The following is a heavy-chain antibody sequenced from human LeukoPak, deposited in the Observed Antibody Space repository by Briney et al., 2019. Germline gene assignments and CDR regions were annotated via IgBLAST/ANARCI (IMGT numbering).Heavy chain of an antibody. CDR3: AKFRVYYDSSCYYCHAFDI. CDR2: IYPGDSDT. D-gene: IGHD3-22*01. CDR1: GYSLTSYC. Sequence: GESPKISCKGSGYSLTSYCIGWVRQMPGKGLEWMGIIYPGDSDTRYSPSFQGQVTNSADKSISTAYLQWSRPKASDTAMYYCAKFRVYYDSSCYYCHAFDIWGQGTMVTVSS. J-gene: IGHJ3*02. V-gene: IGHV5-51*01.